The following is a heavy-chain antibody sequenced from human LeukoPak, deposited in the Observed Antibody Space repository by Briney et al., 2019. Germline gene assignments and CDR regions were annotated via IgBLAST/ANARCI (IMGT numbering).Heavy chain of an antibody. Sequence: PGRSLRLSCAASGFTFSSYAMHWVRQAPGKGLEWVAVISYDGSNKYYADSVKGRFTISRDNSKNTLYLQMNSLRAEDTAVYYCARDGPHSSGWYSAIDYWGQGTLVTVSS. D-gene: IGHD6-19*01. CDR1: GFTFSSYA. V-gene: IGHV3-30*04. J-gene: IGHJ4*02. CDR2: ISYDGSNK. CDR3: ARDGPHSSGWYSAIDY.